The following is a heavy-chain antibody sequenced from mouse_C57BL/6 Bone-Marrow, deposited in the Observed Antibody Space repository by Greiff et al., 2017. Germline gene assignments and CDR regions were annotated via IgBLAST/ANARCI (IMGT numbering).Heavy chain of an antibody. V-gene: IGHV1-55*01. J-gene: IGHJ3*01. CDR2: IYPGSGST. CDR1: GYTFTSYW. CDR3: ARSYSTYLCAY. D-gene: IGHD2-5*01. Sequence: QVQLKQPGAELVKPGASVKMSCKASGYTFTSYWITWVKQRPGQGLEWIGDIYPGSGSTTYNEKFKSKATLTVDTSSSTAYMQLSSLTSEDSAVYYCARSYSTYLCAYWGQGTLVTVSA.